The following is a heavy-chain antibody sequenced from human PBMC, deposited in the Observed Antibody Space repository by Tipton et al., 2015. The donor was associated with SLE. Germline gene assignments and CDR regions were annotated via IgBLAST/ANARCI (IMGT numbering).Heavy chain of an antibody. Sequence: TLSLTCTVSSGSVSSGAYYWSWIRQHPGKGLEWIGSIYHSGNTYSNPSLKSRVTISVDTSKNQFSLKMSSVTAADTAVYYCARDTLGGLDYWGQGTLVTVSS. J-gene: IGHJ4*02. CDR3: ARDTLGGLDY. D-gene: IGHD1-26*01. CDR2: IYHSGNT. CDR1: SGSVSSGAYY. V-gene: IGHV4-30-4*01.